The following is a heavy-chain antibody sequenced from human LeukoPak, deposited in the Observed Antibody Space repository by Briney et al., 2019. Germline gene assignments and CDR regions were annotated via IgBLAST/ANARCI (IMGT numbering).Heavy chain of an antibody. J-gene: IGHJ4*02. D-gene: IGHD3-3*01. CDR2: IYYSGST. Sequence: SETLSLTCTVSGGSISSSSYYWGWIRQPPGKGLEWIGSIYYSGSTYYNPSLKSRVTISVDTSKNQFSLKLSSVTAADTAVYYCARDVGDFWSGYYFQDYWGQGTLVTVSS. V-gene: IGHV4-39*07. CDR3: ARDVGDFWSGYYFQDY. CDR1: GGSISSSSYY.